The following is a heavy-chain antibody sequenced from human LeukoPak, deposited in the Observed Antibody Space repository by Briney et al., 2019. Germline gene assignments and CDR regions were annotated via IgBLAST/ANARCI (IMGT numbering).Heavy chain of an antibody. CDR1: GGSISSSSYY. Sequence: SQTLSLTCTVSGGSISSSSYYWGWIRQPPGKGLEGIGSIYYSGSTYYNPSLKSRVTISVDTSKNQFSLKLSSVTAADTAVYYCARVRITMIVVIITYFDYWGQGTLVTVSS. CDR2: IYYSGST. CDR3: ARVRITMIVVIITYFDY. J-gene: IGHJ4*02. V-gene: IGHV4-39*07. D-gene: IGHD3-22*01.